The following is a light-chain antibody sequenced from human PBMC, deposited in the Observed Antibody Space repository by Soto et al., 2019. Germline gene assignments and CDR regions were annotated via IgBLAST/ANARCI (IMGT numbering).Light chain of an antibody. Sequence: DIQMTQSPSTLSASVGDRVTITCRASQSISTWLAWYQQKPGKAPKLLIYKASSLESGVPSRFSGSGSETEFTLTISRLEPEDFAVYYCQQYGSSPFTFGQGTRLEI. J-gene: IGKJ5*01. CDR2: KAS. V-gene: IGKV1-5*03. CDR3: QQYGSSPFT. CDR1: QSISTW.